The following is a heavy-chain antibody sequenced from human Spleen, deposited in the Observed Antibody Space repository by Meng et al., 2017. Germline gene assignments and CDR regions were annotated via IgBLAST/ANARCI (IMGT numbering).Heavy chain of an antibody. D-gene: IGHD2-21*02. CDR3: ATRLGGDLSY. J-gene: IGHJ4*02. CDR2: ISGSGGNG. V-gene: IGHV3-23*01. CDR1: GFTFSSYA. Sequence: GGSLRLSCAASGFTFSSYAMSWVRQAPGKGLEWVSDISGSGGNGHHADSVKGRFTISRDNSKNTLSLQMNSLRAEDTALYYCATRLGGDLSYWARG.